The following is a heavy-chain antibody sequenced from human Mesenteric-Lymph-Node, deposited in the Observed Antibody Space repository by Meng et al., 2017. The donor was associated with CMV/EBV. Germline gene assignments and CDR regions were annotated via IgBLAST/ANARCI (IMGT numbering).Heavy chain of an antibody. CDR2: INHSGST. Sequence: QVQRQQWGAGLVKPSGPLSPSCAVYGGSFSGYYWSWIRQPPGKGLEWIGEINHSGSTNYNPSLKSRVTISVDTSKNQFSLKLSSVTAADTAVYYCARHQRWLKSEGGFNYWGQGTLVTVSS. CDR1: GGSFSGYY. D-gene: IGHD4-23*01. V-gene: IGHV4-34*01. CDR3: ARHQRWLKSEGGFNY. J-gene: IGHJ4*02.